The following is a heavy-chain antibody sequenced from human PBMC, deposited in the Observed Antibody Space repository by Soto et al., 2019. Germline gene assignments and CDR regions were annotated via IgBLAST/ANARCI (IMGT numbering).Heavy chain of an antibody. J-gene: IGHJ6*03. CDR2: IIPILGIA. CDR3: ARDGIAAAGRGYYYMDV. CDR1: GGTFSSYT. Sequence: QVQLVQSGAEVKKPGSSVKVSCKASGGTFSSYTISWVRQAPGQGLEWMGRIIPILGIANYAQKFQGRVTITANKSTRTGYMELSSLRSEDTAVYYCARDGIAAAGRGYYYMDVCGKGTTVTVSS. V-gene: IGHV1-69*08. D-gene: IGHD6-13*01.